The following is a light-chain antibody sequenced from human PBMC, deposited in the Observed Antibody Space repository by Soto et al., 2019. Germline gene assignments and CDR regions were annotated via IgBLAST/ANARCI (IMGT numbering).Light chain of an antibody. V-gene: IGLV2-14*01. CDR1: SSDVGGYKY. CDR3: SSYTSSSTRV. Sequence: QSVLAQPASVSGSPGQSITISCTGTSSDVGGYKYVSWYQQHPGEAPKLMIYDVSNRPSGVSNRFSGSKSSNTASLTISGLQAEDEADYYCSSYTSSSTRVFGTGTKVTVL. CDR2: DVS. J-gene: IGLJ1*01.